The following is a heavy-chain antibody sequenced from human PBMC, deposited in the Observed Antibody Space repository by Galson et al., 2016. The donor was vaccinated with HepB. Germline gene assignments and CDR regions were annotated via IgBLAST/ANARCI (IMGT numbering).Heavy chain of an antibody. CDR2: IYPTDHST. D-gene: IGHD4-17*01. CDR3: ASHYGDYPYS. Sequence: SVKVSCKASGYPFTTYYIHWVRQAPGQGLEYMGLIYPTDHSTAYAPRFEGRVTMTDDTSTSTVFMELSSLTFDDTAIYYCASHYGDYPYSWGQGTLVTVSS. V-gene: IGHV1-46*01. CDR1: GYPFTTYY. J-gene: IGHJ4*02.